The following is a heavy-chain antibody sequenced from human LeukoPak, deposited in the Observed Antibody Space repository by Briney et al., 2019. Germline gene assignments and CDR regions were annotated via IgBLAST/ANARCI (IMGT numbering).Heavy chain of an antibody. D-gene: IGHD3-22*01. CDR2: INHSGST. V-gene: IGHV4-34*01. J-gene: IGHJ4*02. CDR3: ARGYYYDSSGYYRY. CDR1: GGSISGFY. Sequence: SETLSLTCSVSGGSISGFYWSWIRQPPGKGLEWIGEINHSGSTNYNPSLKSRVTISVDTSKNQFSLKLSSVTAADTAVYYCARGYYYDSSGYYRYWGQGTLVTVSS.